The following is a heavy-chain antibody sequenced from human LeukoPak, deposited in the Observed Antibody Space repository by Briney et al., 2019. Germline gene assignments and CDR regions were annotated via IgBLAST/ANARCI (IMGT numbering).Heavy chain of an antibody. Sequence: SETLSLTCAVYGGSFSGYYWSWIRQPPGKGLEWIGEINHSGSTNCNPSLKSRVTISVDTSKNQFSLKLSSVTAADTAVYYCARGPSSGWSRSLSYWGQGTLVTVSS. CDR3: ARGPSSGWSRSLSY. D-gene: IGHD6-19*01. CDR1: GGSFSGYY. CDR2: INHSGST. V-gene: IGHV4-34*01. J-gene: IGHJ4*02.